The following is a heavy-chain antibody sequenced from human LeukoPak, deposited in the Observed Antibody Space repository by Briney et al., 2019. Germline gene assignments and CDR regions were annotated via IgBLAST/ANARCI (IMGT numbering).Heavy chain of an antibody. CDR2: ISGTGDAT. V-gene: IGHV3-23*01. Sequence: PGGSLRLSCAASGFTFSSYSMNWVRQAPGKGLEWVSAISGTGDATWYPDSVKGRFTISRDKSKNTLYLQMNSLRAEDTALYYCARDRDFPRDQLDYWGQGTLVTVSS. CDR3: ARDRDFPRDQLDY. J-gene: IGHJ4*02. D-gene: IGHD2-21*02. CDR1: GFTFSSYS.